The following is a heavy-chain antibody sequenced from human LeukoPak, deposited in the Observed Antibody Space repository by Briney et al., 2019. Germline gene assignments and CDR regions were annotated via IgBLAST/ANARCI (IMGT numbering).Heavy chain of an antibody. J-gene: IGHJ4*02. Sequence: SQTLSLTCTVSGGSISSGSYYWSWIRQPAGKGLEWIGRIYTSGSTNYNPSLKSRVTISVDTSKNQFSLKLSPVTAADTAVYYCARGLGFYCSSTSCYVGALDYWGQGTLVTVSS. CDR3: ARGLGFYCSSTSCYVGALDY. CDR1: GGSISSGSYY. D-gene: IGHD2-2*01. CDR2: IYTSGST. V-gene: IGHV4-61*02.